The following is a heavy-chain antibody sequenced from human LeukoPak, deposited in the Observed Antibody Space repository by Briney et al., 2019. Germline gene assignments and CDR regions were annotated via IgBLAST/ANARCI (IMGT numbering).Heavy chain of an antibody. V-gene: IGHV3-30-3*01. D-gene: IGHD5-12*01. J-gene: IGHJ6*02. CDR2: ISYDGSNK. CDR3: AGGGYSGYDANEDYYYYYGMDV. Sequence: PGGSLRLSCAASGFTFSSYAMHWVRQAPGKGLEWVAVISYDGSNKYYADSVKGRFTISRDNSKNTLYLQMDSLRAEDTAVYYCAGGGYSGYDANEDYYYYYGMDVWGQGITVTVSS. CDR1: GFTFSSYA.